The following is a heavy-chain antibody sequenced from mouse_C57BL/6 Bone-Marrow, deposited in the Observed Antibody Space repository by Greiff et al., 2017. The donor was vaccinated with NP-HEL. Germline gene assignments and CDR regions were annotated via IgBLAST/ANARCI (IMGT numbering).Heavy chain of an antibody. J-gene: IGHJ4*01. Sequence: EVQLQQSGAELVKPGASVKLSCTASGFNIKDYYMHWVKQRPEQGLEWIGRIDPEDGDTEYAPKFQGKATMTADTSSNTAYLQLSSLTSEDTAVYYCTPYYYGPMDYWGQGTSVTVSS. CDR2: IDPEDGDT. V-gene: IGHV14-1*01. D-gene: IGHD1-1*01. CDR1: GFNIKDYY. CDR3: TPYYYGPMDY.